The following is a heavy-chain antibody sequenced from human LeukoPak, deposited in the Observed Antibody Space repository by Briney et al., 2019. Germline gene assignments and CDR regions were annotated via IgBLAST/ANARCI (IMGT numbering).Heavy chain of an antibody. D-gene: IGHD3-22*01. J-gene: IGHJ4*02. Sequence: GGSLRLSCAVSGFTLSSYAMSWVRQAPGKGLEWVSDISGSGDSTYYADSVKGRFTISGDNSKNTLYLQMNSLRAEDTAVYYCAKDFRDSSGYVDYWGQGILVTVSS. CDR1: GFTLSSYA. CDR3: AKDFRDSSGYVDY. V-gene: IGHV3-23*01. CDR2: ISGSGDST.